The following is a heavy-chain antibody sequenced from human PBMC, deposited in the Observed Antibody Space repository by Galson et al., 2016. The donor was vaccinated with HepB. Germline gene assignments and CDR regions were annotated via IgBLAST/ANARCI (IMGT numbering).Heavy chain of an antibody. Sequence: SVKVSCKASGGTFSTYGISWVRHAPGQGLEWMGGIIPMSATANYAQKFQDRVIIIADESTSTVYMELSSLRHEDTAVYYCAKDLARGVRDHSQLWGQGTLVTVSS. J-gene: IGHJ1*01. V-gene: IGHV1-69*13. CDR1: GGTFSTYG. CDR2: IIPMSATA. CDR3: AKDLARGVRDHSQL. D-gene: IGHD3-10*01.